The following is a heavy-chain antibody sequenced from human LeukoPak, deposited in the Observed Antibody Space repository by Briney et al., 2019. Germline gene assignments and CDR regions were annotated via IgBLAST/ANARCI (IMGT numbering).Heavy chain of an antibody. J-gene: IGHJ4*02. CDR1: GGSISSSSYY. CDR2: IYYSGSS. D-gene: IGHD5-18*01. Sequence: SETLSLTCTVSGGSISSSSYYWGWIRQPPGMGLEGIGSIYYSGSSYYNPSLKSRVTISVDTSQNQFSLKLSSVTAADTAVYYCARRHRGYSYGYGDYWGQGTLVTVSS. CDR3: ARRHRGYSYGYGDY. V-gene: IGHV4-39*01.